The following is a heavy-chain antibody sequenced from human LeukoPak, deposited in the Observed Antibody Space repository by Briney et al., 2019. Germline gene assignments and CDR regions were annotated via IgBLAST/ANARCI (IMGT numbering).Heavy chain of an antibody. J-gene: IGHJ4*02. CDR1: GFTFSSYG. D-gene: IGHD5-24*01. CDR2: IWSDGSYK. Sequence: GGSLRLSCAASGFTFSSYGFHWVRQAPGKGLEWVAVIWSDGSYKYYADSVRGRFTISRDDSKNTLYLQMNSLRAEDTAVYYCARDFSLQLFDYWGQGTLVTVFS. CDR3: ARDFSLQLFDY. V-gene: IGHV3-33*01.